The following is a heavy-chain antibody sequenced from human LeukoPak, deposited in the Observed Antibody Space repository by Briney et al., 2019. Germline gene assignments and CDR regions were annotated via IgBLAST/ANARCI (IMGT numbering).Heavy chain of an antibody. CDR3: TSGSYYXDYMXV. CDR1: GFTFSGSA. Sequence: GGSLRLSCAASGFTFSGSAMHWVRQASGKGLEWVGRIRSKANSYATAYAASVKGRFTISRDDSKNTAYLQMNSLKTEDTAVYYCTSGSYYXDYMXVXXXXTTVTVS. CDR2: IRSKANSYAT. J-gene: IGHJ6*03. D-gene: IGHD1-26*01. V-gene: IGHV3-73*01.